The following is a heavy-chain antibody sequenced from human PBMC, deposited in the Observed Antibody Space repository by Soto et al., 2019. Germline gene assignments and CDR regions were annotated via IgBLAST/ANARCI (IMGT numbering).Heavy chain of an antibody. J-gene: IGHJ4*02. V-gene: IGHV3-7*03. CDR2: IKKDGTEK. Sequence: GGSLRLSCAASGISTSSYWMGWVRQAPGRGLEWVASIKKDGTEKYYMDSLKGRFTISRDNALNSLYLQMNSLRAEDTAVYFCVTGYHSDYWGQGTLVTVSS. D-gene: IGHD5-18*01. CDR1: GISTSSYW. CDR3: VTGYHSDY.